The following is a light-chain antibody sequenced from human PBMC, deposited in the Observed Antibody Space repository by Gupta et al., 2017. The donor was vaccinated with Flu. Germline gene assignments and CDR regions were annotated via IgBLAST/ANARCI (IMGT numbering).Light chain of an antibody. V-gene: IGKV1-5*03. CDR1: INNS. J-gene: IGKJ2*03. CDR3: QQYSSYSGYS. CDR2: QAS. Sequence: INNSLAWYQQQPGKAPNLLIYQASTIESGVPSRFSGSGSGTEFSITISCLQPDDFVMYYCQQYSSYSGYSFGQGTRLEI.